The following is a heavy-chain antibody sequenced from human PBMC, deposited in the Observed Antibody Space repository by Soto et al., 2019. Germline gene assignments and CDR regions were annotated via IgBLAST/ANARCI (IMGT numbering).Heavy chain of an antibody. CDR3: ARTYYYDSSGYHIYFDY. D-gene: IGHD3-22*01. J-gene: IGHJ4*02. CDR2: INPSGGST. V-gene: IGHV1-46*01. CDR1: GYTFTSYY. Sequence: GASVKVSCKASGYTFTSYYMHWVRQAPGQGLEWMGIINPSGGSTSYAQKFQGRVTMTRDTSTSTVYMELSSLRSEDTAVYYCARTYYYDSSGYHIYFDYWGQGTLVTVSS.